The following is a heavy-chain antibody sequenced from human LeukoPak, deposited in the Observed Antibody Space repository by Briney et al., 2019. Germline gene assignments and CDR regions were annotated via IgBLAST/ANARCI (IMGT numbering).Heavy chain of an antibody. CDR1: GGTFSSYA. D-gene: IGHD6-6*01. J-gene: IGHJ3*02. Sequence: SVKVSCKASGGTFSSYAISWVRQAPGQGLEWMGRIIPILGIANYAQKFQGRVTITADKSTSTAYIELSSLRSEDTAVYYCAIDYSSSDDSLDIWGQGTMVIVSS. CDR2: IIPILGIA. V-gene: IGHV1-69*04. CDR3: AIDYSSSDDSLDI.